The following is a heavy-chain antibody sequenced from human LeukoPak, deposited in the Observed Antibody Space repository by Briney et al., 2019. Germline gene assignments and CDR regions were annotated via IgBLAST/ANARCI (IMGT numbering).Heavy chain of an antibody. D-gene: IGHD4-17*01. Sequence: SQTLSLTCTVSGGSISSGGYYWSWIRQHPGKGLEWIGYIYYSGSTYYNPSLKSRVTISVDTSKNQFSLKLSSVTAADTAVYYCASMDSYGDYVGRYFDLWGRGTLVTVSS. J-gene: IGHJ2*01. V-gene: IGHV4-31*03. CDR2: IYYSGST. CDR1: GGSISSGGYY. CDR3: ASMDSYGDYVGRYFDL.